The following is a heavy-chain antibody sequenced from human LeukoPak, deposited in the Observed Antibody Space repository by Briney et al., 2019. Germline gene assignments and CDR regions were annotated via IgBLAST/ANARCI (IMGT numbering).Heavy chain of an antibody. J-gene: IGHJ4*02. V-gene: IGHV4-34*01. Sequence: SETLSLTCAVYGGSFSGYYWSWIRQPPGKGPEWIGEINHSGSTNYNPSLKSRVTISVDTSKNQFPLKLSSVTAADTAVYYCASGITMVRGSVFYWGQGTLVTVSS. CDR2: INHSGST. CDR3: ASGITMVRGSVFY. CDR1: GGSFSGYY. D-gene: IGHD3-10*01.